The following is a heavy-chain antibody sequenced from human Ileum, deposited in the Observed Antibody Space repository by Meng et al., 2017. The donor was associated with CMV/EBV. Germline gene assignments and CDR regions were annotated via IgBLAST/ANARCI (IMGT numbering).Heavy chain of an antibody. J-gene: IGHJ4*02. Sequence: GPVVESGGDLVKSGGSLRLSCAASGFTFSNVWMSWVRQAPGKGLEWVGRIRSKTDGGTQDYAAPVNGRFTISRDDSKNMLYLQMNNLKSEDTALYYCSTGGHYSSDWGQGTLVTVSS. CDR2: IRSKTDGGTQ. CDR1: GFTFSNVW. V-gene: IGHV3-15*05. D-gene: IGHD3-22*01. CDR3: STGGHYSSD.